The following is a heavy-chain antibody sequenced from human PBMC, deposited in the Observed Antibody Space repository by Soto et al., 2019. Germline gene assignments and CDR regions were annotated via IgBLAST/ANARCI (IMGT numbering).Heavy chain of an antibody. CDR1: GYSFTSYW. D-gene: IGHD7-27*01. CDR2: IYPGYSDT. V-gene: IGHV5-51*01. CDR3: ARLERGINYYSGMDV. J-gene: IGHJ6*02. Sequence: GESLKLSCKGSGYSFTSYWIGWVRQMPGKGLEWMGIIYPGYSDTRYSPSFQGKVTISAEKSISTAYLQWSSLKASDTAMYYCARLERGINYYSGMDVWGQGTTVTVSS.